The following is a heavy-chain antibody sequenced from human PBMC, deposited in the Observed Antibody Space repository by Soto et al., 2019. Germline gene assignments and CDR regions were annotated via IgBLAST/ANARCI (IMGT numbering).Heavy chain of an antibody. CDR3: ARDQKNPPGELALYYYYGMDV. D-gene: IGHD1-26*01. CDR2: IYYSGST. J-gene: IGHJ6*02. CDR1: GGSISSGGYY. Sequence: QVQLQESGPGLVKPSQTLSLTCTVSGGSISSGGYYWSWIRQHPGKGLEWIGYIYYSGSTYYNPSLKSRVTISVDTSKNQFSLKLSSVTAADTAVYYCARDQKNPPGELALYYYYGMDVWGQGTTVTVSS. V-gene: IGHV4-31*03.